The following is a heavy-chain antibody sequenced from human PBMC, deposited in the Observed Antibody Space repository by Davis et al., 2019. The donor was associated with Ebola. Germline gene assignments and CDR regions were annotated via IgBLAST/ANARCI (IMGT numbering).Heavy chain of an antibody. CDR3: ARVRRWLQFDAFDI. CDR2: ISSSSSYT. D-gene: IGHD5-24*01. Sequence: PGGSLRLSCAASGFTFSDYYMSWIRQAPGKGLEWVSYISSSSSYTNYADSVKGRFTISRDNAKNSLYLQMNSLRAEDTAVYYCARVRRWLQFDAFDIWGQGTMVTVSS. CDR1: GFTFSDYY. V-gene: IGHV3-11*05. J-gene: IGHJ3*02.